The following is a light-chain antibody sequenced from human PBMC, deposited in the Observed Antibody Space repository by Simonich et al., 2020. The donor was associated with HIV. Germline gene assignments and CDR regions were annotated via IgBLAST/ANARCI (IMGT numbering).Light chain of an antibody. CDR2: DVS. CDR3: SSYAGSNNLV. V-gene: IGLV2-14*03. CDR1: SSDVGGYNY. Sequence: QSALTQPASVSGSPGQSFTISCTGTSSDVGGYNYVSWYPQHPGKAPKLRIYDVSNRPSGVPTRFSGSKSGNTASLTISGLQAEDEADYYCSSYAGSNNLVFGGGTKLTVL. J-gene: IGLJ3*02.